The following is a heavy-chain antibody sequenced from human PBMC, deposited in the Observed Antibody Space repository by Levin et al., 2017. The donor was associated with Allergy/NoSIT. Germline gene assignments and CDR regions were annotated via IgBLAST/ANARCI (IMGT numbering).Heavy chain of an antibody. CDR1: RFSFNIYG. CDR3: AKSGFDSYFYMDV. CDR2: ISYDGSQK. V-gene: IGHV3-30*18. D-gene: IGHD5-12*01. Sequence: GGSLRLSCAASRFSFNIYGMHWVRQAPGKGLEWVSFISYDGSQKYYADSVKGRFTISRDNSQTTLYLQMDSLRTDDTAVYYCAKSGFDSYFYMDVWGKGTAVTGSS. J-gene: IGHJ6*03.